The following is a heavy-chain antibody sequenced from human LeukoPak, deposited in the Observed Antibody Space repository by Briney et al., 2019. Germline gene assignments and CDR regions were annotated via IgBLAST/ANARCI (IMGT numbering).Heavy chain of an antibody. D-gene: IGHD1-26*01. J-gene: IGHJ5*02. CDR1: GFTFSSYA. CDR3: AKVGGIVGANNWFDP. V-gene: IGHV3-23*01. Sequence: GGSLRLSCAASGFTFSSYAMSWVRQAPGKGLEWVSAISGSGGSTYYADSVKGRFTISRDNSKNTLYLQMNSLRAEDTAVYYCAKVGGIVGANNWFDPWGQGTLVTVSS. CDR2: ISGSGGST.